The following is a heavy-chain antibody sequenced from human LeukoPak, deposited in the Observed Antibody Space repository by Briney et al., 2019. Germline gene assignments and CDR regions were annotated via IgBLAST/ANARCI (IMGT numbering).Heavy chain of an antibody. V-gene: IGHV3-21*01. D-gene: IGHD6-6*01. CDR2: ISSSSSYI. Sequence: GGSLRLSCAASGFTVSSNSMTWVRQAPGKGLEWVSSISSSSSYIYYADSVKGRFTISRDNAKNSLYLQMNSLRAEDTAVYYCARDDSSSSLDYWGQGTLVTVSS. CDR1: GFTVSSNS. CDR3: ARDDSSSSLDY. J-gene: IGHJ4*02.